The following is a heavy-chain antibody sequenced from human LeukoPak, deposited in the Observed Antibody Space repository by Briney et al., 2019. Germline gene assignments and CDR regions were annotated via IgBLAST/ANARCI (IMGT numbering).Heavy chain of an antibody. CDR1: GYTFTGYY. D-gene: IGHD2-2*01. V-gene: IGHV1-2*02. J-gene: IGHJ4*02. CDR2: INPNSGGT. CDR3: ARESSTSFNGFDY. Sequence: ASVKVSCKASGYTFTGYYMHWVRQAPGQGLEWMGWINPNSGGTNYAQKFQGRVTMTRDTSISTAYMELSSLRSEDTAVYYCARESSTSFNGFDYWGQGTLVTVSS.